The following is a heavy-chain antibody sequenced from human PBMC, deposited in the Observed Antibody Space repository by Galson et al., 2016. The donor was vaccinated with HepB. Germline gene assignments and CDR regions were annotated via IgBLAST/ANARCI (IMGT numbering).Heavy chain of an antibody. CDR2: ISGTDGRT. V-gene: IGHV3-23*01. CDR3: AKESGLWNVKTDFDY. J-gene: IGHJ4*02. D-gene: IGHD1-1*01. Sequence: LSLTCAVYGGSLSGYYWSWIRQSPGKGLEWVSGISGTDGRTLYADSVKGRFTISRDNSKNTLYLQMNSLRADDTAVYYCAKESGLWNVKTDFDYWGQGTVVTV. CDR1: GGSLSGYY.